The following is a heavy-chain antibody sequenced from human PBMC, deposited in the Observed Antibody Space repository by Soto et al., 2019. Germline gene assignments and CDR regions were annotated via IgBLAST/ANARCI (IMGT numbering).Heavy chain of an antibody. J-gene: IGHJ4*02. D-gene: IGHD3-9*01. Sequence: SETLSLTCTVSGGSISSYYWSWIRQPPGKGLEWIGYIYCSGSTNYNPSLKSRVTISVDTSKNQFSLKLSSVTAADTAVYYCARTYYDILTGYWIFDYWGQGTLVTVSS. V-gene: IGHV4-59*01. CDR2: IYCSGST. CDR3: ARTYYDILTGYWIFDY. CDR1: GGSISSYY.